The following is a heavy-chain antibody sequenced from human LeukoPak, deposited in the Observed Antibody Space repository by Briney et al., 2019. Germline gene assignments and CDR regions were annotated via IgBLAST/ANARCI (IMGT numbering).Heavy chain of an antibody. D-gene: IGHD4-17*01. J-gene: IGHJ5*02. CDR3: ARDLYGDYLNWFDP. Sequence: SETLSLTCAVSGYSISSGYYWGWIRQPPGKGLEWIGSMYHSGSSYYNPSLKSRITISLDTSKNQFSLELSSVTAADTAVYYCARDLYGDYLNWFDPWGQGTQVTVSS. CDR2: MYHSGSS. V-gene: IGHV4-38-2*02. CDR1: GYSISSGYY.